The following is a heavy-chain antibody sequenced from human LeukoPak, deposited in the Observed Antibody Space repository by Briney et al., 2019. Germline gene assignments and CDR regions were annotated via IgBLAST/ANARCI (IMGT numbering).Heavy chain of an antibody. CDR1: GFTFSTHW. CDR3: ARVHIEGWFFDL. CDR2: INQDGSEK. Sequence: PGGPLRLSCAASGFTFSTHWMSWVRQAPGKGLEWVANINQDGSEKYYVDSVKGRFTISRDTAKTSLYLQMNSLRAEDTAVYYCARVHIEGWFFDLWGRGTLVTVSS. D-gene: IGHD1-26*01. J-gene: IGHJ2*01. V-gene: IGHV3-7*01.